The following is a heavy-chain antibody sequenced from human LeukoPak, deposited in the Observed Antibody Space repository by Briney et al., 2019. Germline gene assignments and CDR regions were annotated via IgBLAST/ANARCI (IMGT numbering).Heavy chain of an antibody. CDR3: ARRVYFFDY. CDR1: GNSLTKFS. J-gene: IGHJ4*02. V-gene: IGHV1-24*01. Sequence: PGASLRVSCKISGNSLTKFSINWVRQSPGKGLEWMGSFDPESGETIYAQRFQGRVTVTEDSSSDTASMELSSLRPDDTAMYYCARRVYFFDYWGQGTLVTVSS. CDR2: FDPESGET. D-gene: IGHD6-13*01.